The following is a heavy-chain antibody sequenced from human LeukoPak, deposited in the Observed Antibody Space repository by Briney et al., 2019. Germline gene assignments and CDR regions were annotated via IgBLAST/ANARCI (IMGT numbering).Heavy chain of an antibody. CDR3: TRVLDYDFWSGHYMVDYYYGMDV. D-gene: IGHD3-3*01. V-gene: IGHV3-23*01. CDR2: ISGSGGST. CDR1: GFTFSSSA. J-gene: IGHJ6*02. Sequence: PGGSLRLSCAASGFTFSSSAMSWVRQAPGKGLEWVSAISGSGGSTYYADSVKGRFAISRDNSKNTLYLQMNSLKTEDTAVYYCTRVLDYDFWSGHYMVDYYYGMDVWGQGTTVTVSS.